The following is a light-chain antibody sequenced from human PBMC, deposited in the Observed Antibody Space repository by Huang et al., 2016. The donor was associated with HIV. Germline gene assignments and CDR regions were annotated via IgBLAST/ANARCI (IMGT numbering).Light chain of an antibody. J-gene: IGKJ5*01. CDR1: QSIRSSY. CDR2: GAS. CDR3: QQYGTSPIT. V-gene: IGKV3-20*01. Sequence: EIVLTQSPGTLSLSPGERATLSCRASQSIRSSYLAWYQQKPGQAPRLLIYGASSRATGFPDRFSGSGSGTDFTLTISRLEPEDFAVYYCQQYGTSPITFGQGTRLE.